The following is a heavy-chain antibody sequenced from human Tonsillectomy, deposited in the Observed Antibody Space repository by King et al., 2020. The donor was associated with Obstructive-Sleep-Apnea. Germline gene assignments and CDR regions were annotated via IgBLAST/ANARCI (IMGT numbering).Heavy chain of an antibody. J-gene: IGHJ6*02. Sequence: QLVQSGAEVKKPGASVKVSCKASVYTFTSYGISCVRQAPGQGLEWMGWISAYNGNKNYAQKLQGRVTMTTDTSPRTAYLELRSLRSDDTAVYYCARGGTMVTYGMDVWGQGTTVTVSS. D-gene: IGHD3-10*01. V-gene: IGHV1-18*01. CDR2: ISAYNGNK. CDR3: ARGGTMVTYGMDV. CDR1: VYTFTSYG.